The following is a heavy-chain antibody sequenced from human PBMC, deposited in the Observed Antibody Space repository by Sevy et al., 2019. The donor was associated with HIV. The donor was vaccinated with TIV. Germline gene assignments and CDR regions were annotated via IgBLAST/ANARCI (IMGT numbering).Heavy chain of an antibody. CDR2: IRSKAYGGTT. CDR1: GFTFGDYA. CDR3: TRGYCSSTSCYAAYYYYYGMDV. J-gene: IGHJ6*02. V-gene: IGHV3-49*03. Sequence: GESLKISCTASGFTFGDYAMSWFRQAPGKGLEWVGFIRSKAYGGTTEYAASVKGRFTISRDDSKSIAYLQMNSLKTEDTAVYYCTRGYCSSTSCYAAYYYYYGMDVWGQGTTVTVSS. D-gene: IGHD2-2*01.